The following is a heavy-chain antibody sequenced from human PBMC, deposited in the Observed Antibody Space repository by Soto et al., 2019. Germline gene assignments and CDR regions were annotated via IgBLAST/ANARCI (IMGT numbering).Heavy chain of an antibody. CDR3: ARDGGLRLRELSPALDY. Sequence: LSLTCTVSGGSISSGGYYWSWIRQHPGKGLEWIGYIYYSGSTYYNPSLKSRVTISVDTSKNQFSLKLSSVTAADTAVYYCARDGGLRLRELSPALDYWGQGTLVTVSS. CDR2: IYYSGST. D-gene: IGHD3-16*02. CDR1: GGSISSGGYY. V-gene: IGHV4-31*03. J-gene: IGHJ4*02.